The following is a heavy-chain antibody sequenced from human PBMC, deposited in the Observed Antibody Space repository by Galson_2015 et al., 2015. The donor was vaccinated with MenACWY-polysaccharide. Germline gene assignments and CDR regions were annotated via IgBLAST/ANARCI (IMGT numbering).Heavy chain of an antibody. V-gene: IGHV4-38-2*01. Sequence: ETLSLTCAVSDYSIRSGYFWGWIRQPPGKGLEWIASIFHSGTTYYNPSLKSRVTISVDTSKNQFSLKLSPVTAADTAVYYCARVEKYSGSFYILYWGQGTLVTVSS. CDR1: DYSIRSGYF. CDR2: IFHSGTT. CDR3: ARVEKYSGSFYILY. D-gene: IGHD1-26*01. J-gene: IGHJ4*02.